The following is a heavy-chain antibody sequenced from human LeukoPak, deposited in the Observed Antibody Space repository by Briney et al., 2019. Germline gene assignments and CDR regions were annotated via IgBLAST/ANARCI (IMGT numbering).Heavy chain of an antibody. CDR3: AREEIVVVPAAISPAFDI. D-gene: IGHD2-2*02. Sequence: SETLSLTCTVSGGSISSYYWSWIRQPAGKGLEWIGRIYTSGSTNYNPSLKSRVTMSVDTSKNQFSLKLSSVTAADTAVYYCAREEIVVVPAAISPAFDIWGQGTIVTVSS. J-gene: IGHJ3*02. CDR1: GGSISSYY. CDR2: IYTSGST. V-gene: IGHV4-4*07.